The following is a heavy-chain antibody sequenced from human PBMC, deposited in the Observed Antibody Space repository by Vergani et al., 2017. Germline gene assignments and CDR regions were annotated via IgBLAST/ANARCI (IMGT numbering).Heavy chain of an antibody. CDR3: AKEGGGYCSGGTCYPEY. CDR2: IRSDESRR. D-gene: IGHD2-15*01. J-gene: IGHJ4*02. Sequence: VHLLESGGGLIQPGGSLRLSCAASGFTFNSYGMHWVRQAPGKGLEGVASIRSDESRRYYGDSMEGPFTISRDNSKNTLYLQMKSLRPEDTAVDYCAKEGGGYCSGGTCYPEYWGQGTLVIVSS. V-gene: IGHV3-30*02. CDR1: GFTFNSYG.